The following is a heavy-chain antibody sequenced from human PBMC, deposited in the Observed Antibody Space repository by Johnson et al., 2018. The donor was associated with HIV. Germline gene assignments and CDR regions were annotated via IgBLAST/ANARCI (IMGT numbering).Heavy chain of an antibody. D-gene: IGHD3-22*01. CDR3: ARERNMIVVDDDAFDI. J-gene: IGHJ3*02. Sequence: QMQLVESGGGVVRPGGSLRLSCAASGFTFSSYGMHWVRQAQGKGLEWVAFIRYDGSNKYYVDSVKGRFPISRDNPKNSLYLQMNSLRAEDTAVYYCARERNMIVVDDDAFDIWGQGTMVTVSS. V-gene: IGHV3-30*02. CDR1: GFTFSSYG. CDR2: IRYDGSNK.